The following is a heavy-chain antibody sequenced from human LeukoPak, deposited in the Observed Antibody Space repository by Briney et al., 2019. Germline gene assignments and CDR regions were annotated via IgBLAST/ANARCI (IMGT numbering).Heavy chain of an antibody. Sequence: PAETLSLTCAVYGGSFSGYYWSWIRQPPGKGLEWIGEVNHSGSTHYNPSLKSRVTISVDTSKNQFSLKLSSVTAADTAVYYCARGLGIWGQGTMVTVSS. CDR2: VNHSGST. CDR3: ARGLGI. V-gene: IGHV4-34*01. J-gene: IGHJ3*02. CDR1: GGSFSGYY.